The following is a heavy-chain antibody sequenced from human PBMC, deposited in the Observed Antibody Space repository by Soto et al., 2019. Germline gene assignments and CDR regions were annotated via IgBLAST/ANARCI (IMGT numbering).Heavy chain of an antibody. D-gene: IGHD3-10*01. V-gene: IGHV3-23*01. J-gene: IGHJ3*01. Sequence: EVQLLESGGGLVQPGGSLRLSCAASGFTFSNYAMTWVRQAPGKGLEWVSAISGSGGSPYYADSVKGRFTISRDNSKNTLYLQMDSLRAEDTAVYYCAKASSLLLWFDGAFDLWGQGTIVTVSS. CDR2: ISGSGGSP. CDR3: AKASSLLLWFDGAFDL. CDR1: GFTFSNYA.